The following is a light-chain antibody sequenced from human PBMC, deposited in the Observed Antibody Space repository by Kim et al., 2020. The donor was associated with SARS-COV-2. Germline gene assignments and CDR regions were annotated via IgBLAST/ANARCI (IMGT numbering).Light chain of an antibody. J-gene: IGKJ1*01. CDR1: QTISGSY. V-gene: IGKV3-20*01. CDR3: QQYGTS. CDR2: GAS. Sequence: LSLSPEERATLACRASQTISGSYITWYQQKPGQAPRLLIYGASNRATGIPDRFRGSGSGTDFTLTISRLEPEDFAVYYCQQYGTSFGQGTKVDIK.